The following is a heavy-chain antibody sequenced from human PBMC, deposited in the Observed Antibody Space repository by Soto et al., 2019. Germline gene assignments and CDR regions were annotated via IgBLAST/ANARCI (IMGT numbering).Heavy chain of an antibody. Sequence: SETLSLTCAVSGGSISSGGYSWSWIRQPPGKGLEWIGYIYYSGSTYYNPSLKSRVTISVDTSKNQFSLKLSSVTAADTAVYYCAIVFRIAAAGPLDYWGQGTLVTVSS. CDR2: IYYSGST. D-gene: IGHD6-13*01. CDR1: GGSISSGGYS. V-gene: IGHV4-31*11. CDR3: AIVFRIAAAGPLDY. J-gene: IGHJ4*02.